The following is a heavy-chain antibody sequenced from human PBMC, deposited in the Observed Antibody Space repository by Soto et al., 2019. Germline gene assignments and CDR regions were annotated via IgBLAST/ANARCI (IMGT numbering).Heavy chain of an antibody. Sequence: SCAASGFTFGSYSMHWVRQAPGKGLEWVSSISSSGDTYYADSLKGRLTISRDYAKNSLSLQMNSLRAEDTAVYYCAREETAWPLAYGLDVWGQGTTVTVSS. V-gene: IGHV3-21*01. J-gene: IGHJ6*02. D-gene: IGHD2-21*02. CDR3: AREETAWPLAYGLDV. CDR1: GFTFGSYS. CDR2: ISSSGDT.